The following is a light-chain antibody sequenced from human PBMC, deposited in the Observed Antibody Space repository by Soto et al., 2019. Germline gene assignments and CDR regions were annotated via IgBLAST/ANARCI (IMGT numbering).Light chain of an antibody. CDR3: QQYESCPRT. CDR2: KAS. J-gene: IGKJ1*01. V-gene: IGKV1-5*03. Sequence: DIQMTQSPSTLSASVGDRVTITCRASQSINNWLAGYQQKPGKAPKLFIFKASTLESGVPSRFSGSGSGTKFTLSISSLQPDDFATYFCQQYESCPRTFGQGTKVEIK. CDR1: QSINNW.